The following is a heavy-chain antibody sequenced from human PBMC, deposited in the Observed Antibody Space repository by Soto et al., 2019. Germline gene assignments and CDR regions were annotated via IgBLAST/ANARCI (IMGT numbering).Heavy chain of an antibody. D-gene: IGHD3-22*01. CDR2: IIPIFGTA. CDR1: GGTFSSYA. V-gene: IGHV1-69*13. J-gene: IGHJ6*02. CDR3: ARAHHRANYYDSSGSNYYYYYGMDV. Sequence: GASVKVSCKASGGTFSSYAISWVRQAPGQGLEWMGGIIPIFGTANYAQKFQGRVTMTADESTSTAYMELSSLRSEDTAVYYCARAHHRANYYDSSGSNYYYYYGMDVWGQGTTVTVSS.